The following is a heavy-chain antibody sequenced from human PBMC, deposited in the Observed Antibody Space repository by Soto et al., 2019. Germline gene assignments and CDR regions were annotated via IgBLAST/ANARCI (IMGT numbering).Heavy chain of an antibody. Sequence: LRLSCSASGFIFSTYAMHWVRQPPGKGLEWVAVISYDGNTKDYADSVKGRFTISRDNSKNTVYLQMSSLKASDTAMYYCARLRLSSDYSSSAEIYYYYGMDVWGQGTTVTVSS. CDR1: GFIFSTYA. V-gene: IGHV3-30-3*01. J-gene: IGHJ6*02. D-gene: IGHD6-6*01. CDR3: ARLRLSSDYSSSAEIYYYYGMDV. CDR2: ISYDGNTK.